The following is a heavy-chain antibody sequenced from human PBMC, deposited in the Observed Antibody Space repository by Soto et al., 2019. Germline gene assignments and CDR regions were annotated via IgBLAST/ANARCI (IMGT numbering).Heavy chain of an antibody. D-gene: IGHD2-8*01. J-gene: IGHJ4*02. Sequence: SLRLSCAASGFTFSSYAMHWVRQAPGKGLEWVAVISYDGSNKYYADSVKGRFTISRDNSKNTLYLQMNSLRAEDTAVYYCARETRTNTYYFDYWGQGTLVTVSS. CDR2: ISYDGSNK. V-gene: IGHV3-30-3*01. CDR1: GFTFSSYA. CDR3: ARETRTNTYYFDY.